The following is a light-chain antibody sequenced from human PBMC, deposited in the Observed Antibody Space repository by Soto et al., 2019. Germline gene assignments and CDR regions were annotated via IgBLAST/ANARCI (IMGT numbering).Light chain of an antibody. CDR3: AAWDHSLNGYV. V-gene: IGLV1-44*01. CDR1: SSNIGINT. J-gene: IGLJ1*01. Sequence: QSVLTQPPSASGTPGQRVTISCSGSSSNIGINTVNWYQQLPGTAPKLLIYSNNQRPSGVPDRFSGSKSGTSASLAISGLQSEDEADYYCAAWDHSLNGYVFGTGIKVTVL. CDR2: SNN.